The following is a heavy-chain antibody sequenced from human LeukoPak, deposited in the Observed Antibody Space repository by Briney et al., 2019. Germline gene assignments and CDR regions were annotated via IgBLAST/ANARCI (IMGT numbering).Heavy chain of an antibody. Sequence: GGSLRLSCAASGFTFSSYAMSWVRQAPGKRLEWVSAISGSGVSTYYADSVKGRFTISRDNSKNTLYLQMNSLRAEDTAVYYCAKEGLALDIVVVPADYWGQGTLVTVSS. J-gene: IGHJ4*02. CDR3: AKEGLALDIVVVPADY. V-gene: IGHV3-23*01. D-gene: IGHD2-2*03. CDR2: ISGSGVST. CDR1: GFTFSSYA.